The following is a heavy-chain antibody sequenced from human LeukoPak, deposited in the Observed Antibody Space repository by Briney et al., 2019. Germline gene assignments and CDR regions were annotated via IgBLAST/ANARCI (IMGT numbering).Heavy chain of an antibody. V-gene: IGHV1-2*02. J-gene: IGHJ4*02. CDR2: INPNSGGT. CDR3: ARTQIAVASYYFDY. Sequence: GASVKVSCKASGYTFTGYYMHWVRQAPGQGLEWMGWINPNSGGTNYAQKFQGRVTMTRDTSISTAYMELSRLRSDDTAVYYCARTQIAVASYYFDYWGQGTLVTVSS. D-gene: IGHD6-19*01. CDR1: GYTFTGYY.